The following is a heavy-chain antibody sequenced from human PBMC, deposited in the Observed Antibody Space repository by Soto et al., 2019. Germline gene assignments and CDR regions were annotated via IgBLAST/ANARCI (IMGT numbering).Heavy chain of an antibody. CDR2: ISWDSGTL. V-gene: IGHV3-9*01. J-gene: IGHJ4*02. D-gene: IGHD1-1*01. CDR3: AQGRYPTTASALEQ. Sequence: EVQLVESGGGLVQPGRSLRLSCAASGFTFDDYAMHWVRQVPGKGLEWISGISWDSGTLGYADSVKGRFIISRDDAEQSLFLQTTSLRGENTALYYCAQGRYPTTASALEQWGQGTLVSVSS. CDR1: GFTFDDYA.